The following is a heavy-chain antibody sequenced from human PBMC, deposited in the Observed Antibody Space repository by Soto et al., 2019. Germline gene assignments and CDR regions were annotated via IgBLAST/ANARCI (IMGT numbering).Heavy chain of an antibody. CDR2: IYNSGIT. CDR3: ARDVTVFGLVSRFWFDP. Sequence: PSETLSLTCTVSGGSSSSGDYSWSWVRQSPGKGLEWIGHIYNSGITYYNPSLKSRVVISIDTSRNQFSLRLNSLTAADRAVYFCARDVTVFGLVSRFWFDPWGQGTVVTVSS. J-gene: IGHJ5*02. V-gene: IGHV4-30-4*01. D-gene: IGHD3-3*01. CDR1: GGSSSSGDYS.